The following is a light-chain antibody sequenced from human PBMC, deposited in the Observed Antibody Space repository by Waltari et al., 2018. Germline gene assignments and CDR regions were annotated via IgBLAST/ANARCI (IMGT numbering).Light chain of an antibody. V-gene: IGLV2-11*01. Sequence: QSALTQPRSVSGSPGQSVTISCTGTSGDVGGYNSVSWYQQHPGKAPKLMIYDVSERPSGVPDRFSGSKSGNTASLTISGLQADDEADYYCSSYVGSQTVVFGGGTKLTVL. CDR2: DVS. CDR1: SGDVGGYNS. J-gene: IGLJ2*01. CDR3: SSYVGSQTVV.